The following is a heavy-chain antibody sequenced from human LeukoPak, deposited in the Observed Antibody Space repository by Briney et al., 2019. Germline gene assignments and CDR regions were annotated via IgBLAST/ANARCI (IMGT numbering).Heavy chain of an antibody. CDR2: IIPILGIA. J-gene: IGHJ4*02. CDR1: GGTFSSYA. V-gene: IGHV1-69*04. Sequence: GSSVKVSCKASGGTFSSYAISWVRQAPGQGLEWMGRIIPILGIANYAQKFQGRVTITADKSTSTAYMELSSLRSEDTAVYYCTTVQLSYDFWSGYYLHYWGQGTLVTVSS. CDR3: TTVQLSYDFWSGYYLHY. D-gene: IGHD3-3*01.